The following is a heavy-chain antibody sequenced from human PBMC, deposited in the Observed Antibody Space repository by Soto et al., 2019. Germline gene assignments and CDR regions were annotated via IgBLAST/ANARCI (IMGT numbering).Heavy chain of an antibody. V-gene: IGHV3-30*18. CDR2: ISYDGSTK. D-gene: IGHD2-8*02. J-gene: IGHJ4*02. Sequence: QVQLVESGGGVVQPGRSLRLSCAASGFTFSTYGMHWVRQAPGKGLEWVAVISYDGSTKYYADSVKGRFTISRDNSKNTLYLQMNSLRVEDTAMYYCAKDGLVGLHYFDYWGQGILVTVSS. CDR1: GFTFSTYG. CDR3: AKDGLVGLHYFDY.